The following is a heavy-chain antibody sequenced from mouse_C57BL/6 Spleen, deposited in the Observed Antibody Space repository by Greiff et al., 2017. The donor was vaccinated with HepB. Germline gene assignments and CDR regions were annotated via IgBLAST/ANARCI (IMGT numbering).Heavy chain of an antibody. CDR2: IYPGDGDT. CDR1: GYAFSSSW. Sequence: QVQLQESGPELVKPGASVKISCKASGYAFSSSWMNWVKQRPGKGLEWIGRIYPGDGDTNYNGKFKGKATLTADKSSSTAYMQLSSLTSEDSAVYFCAYYYGSSVGFDYWGQGTTLTVSS. V-gene: IGHV1-82*01. D-gene: IGHD1-1*01. CDR3: AYYYGSSVGFDY. J-gene: IGHJ2*01.